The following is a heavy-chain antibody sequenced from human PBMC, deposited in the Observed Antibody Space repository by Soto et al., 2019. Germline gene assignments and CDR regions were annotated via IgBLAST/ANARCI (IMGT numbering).Heavy chain of an antibody. V-gene: IGHV3-23*01. CDR3: AKGIAAAGKAEPFDY. CDR1: GFTFSSYA. CDR2: ISGSGGST. Sequence: GGSLRLSCAASGFTFSSYAMSWVRQAPGKGLEWVSAISGSGGSTYYADSVKGRFTISRDNSKNTLYLQMNSLRAEDTAVYYCAKGIAAAGKAEPFDYWGQGTLVTVSS. D-gene: IGHD6-13*01. J-gene: IGHJ4*02.